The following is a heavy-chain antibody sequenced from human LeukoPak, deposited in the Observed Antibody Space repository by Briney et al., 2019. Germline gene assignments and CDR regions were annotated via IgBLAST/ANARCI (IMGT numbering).Heavy chain of an antibody. CDR1: GFTFNTYW. V-gene: IGHV3-74*03. J-gene: IGHJ4*02. CDR3: AKIAVAGSDFDC. CDR2: INSDGSST. D-gene: IGHD6-19*01. Sequence: GGSLRLSCAASGFTFNTYWMHWVRHAPGKGLVWVSRINSDGSSTAYADSVKGRFTISKDNAKNTLYLQMNSLRVEDTAVYYCAKIAVAGSDFDCWGQGTLVTVSS.